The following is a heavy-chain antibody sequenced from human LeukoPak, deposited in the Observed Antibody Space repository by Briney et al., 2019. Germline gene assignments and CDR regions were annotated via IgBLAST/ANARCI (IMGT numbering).Heavy chain of an antibody. D-gene: IGHD2-15*01. CDR3: ARDDRGGSSDY. Sequence: SVTVSFKASGGTFSIYAISWVRQAPGQGLEWMGGIIPIFGTANYAQKFQGRVTITADESTSTAYMELSSLRSEDTAVYYCARDDRGGSSDYWGQGTLVTVSS. CDR2: IIPIFGTA. J-gene: IGHJ4*02. CDR1: GGTFSIYA. V-gene: IGHV1-69*13.